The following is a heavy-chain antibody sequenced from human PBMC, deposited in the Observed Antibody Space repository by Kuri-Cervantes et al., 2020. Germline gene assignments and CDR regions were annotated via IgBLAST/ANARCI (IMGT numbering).Heavy chain of an antibody. Sequence: ASVKVSCKASGYTFTGYYMHWVRQAPGQGLEWMGWINPNSDGTNYAQKFQGRVTMTRDTSISTAYMELSRLRSDDTAVYYCARVDDYYDSSGYSYWGQGTLVTVSS. CDR1: GYTFTGYY. V-gene: IGHV1-2*02. CDR3: ARVDDYYDSSGYSY. CDR2: INPNSDGT. D-gene: IGHD3-22*01. J-gene: IGHJ4*02.